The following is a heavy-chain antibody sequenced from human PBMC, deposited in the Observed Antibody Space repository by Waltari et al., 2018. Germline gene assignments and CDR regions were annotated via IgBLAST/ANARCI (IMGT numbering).Heavy chain of an antibody. J-gene: IGHJ4*02. CDR3: ARGRYCSGGSCLYYFDY. Sequence: QVQLQQWGAGLLKPSETLSLTCAVYGGSFSGYYWSWIRQPPGKGLEWIGEINHSGSTNYNPSLKSRVTISVDTSKNQFSLKLSSVTAADTAVYYCARGRYCSGGSCLYYFDYWGQGTLVTVSS. CDR1: GGSFSGYY. D-gene: IGHD2-15*01. V-gene: IGHV4-34*01. CDR2: INHSGST.